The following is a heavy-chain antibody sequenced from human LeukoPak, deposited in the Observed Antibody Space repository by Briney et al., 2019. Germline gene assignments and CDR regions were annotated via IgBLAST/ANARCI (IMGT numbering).Heavy chain of an antibody. CDR2: IRSKAYGGTT. D-gene: IGHD3-3*01. CDR1: GFTFGDYA. Sequence: GGSLRLSCTASGFTFGDYAMSWVRQAPGKGREWVGFIRSKAYGGTTEYAASVKGRFTISRDDSKSIAYLQMNSLKTEDTAVYYCTREKYYDFWSASNWGQGTLVTVSS. CDR3: TREKYYDFWSASN. V-gene: IGHV3-49*04. J-gene: IGHJ4*02.